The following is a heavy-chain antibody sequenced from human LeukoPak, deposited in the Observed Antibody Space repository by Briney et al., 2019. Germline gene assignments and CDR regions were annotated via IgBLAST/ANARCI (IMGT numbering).Heavy chain of an antibody. V-gene: IGHV4-4*09. Sequence: SETLSLTCTVSGGSISSYYWSWIRQPPGKGLEGIGYIYTSGSTNYNPSLKSRVTISVDTSKNQFSLKLSSVTAADTAVYYCARLVGYCTNGVCRRATRHYYYYMDVWGKGTTVTVSS. J-gene: IGHJ6*03. CDR3: ARLVGYCTNGVCRRATRHYYYYMDV. CDR2: IYTSGST. D-gene: IGHD2-8*01. CDR1: GGSISSYY.